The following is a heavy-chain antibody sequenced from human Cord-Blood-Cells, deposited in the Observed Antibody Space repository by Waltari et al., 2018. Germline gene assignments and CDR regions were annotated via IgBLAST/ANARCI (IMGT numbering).Heavy chain of an antibody. CDR3: ARDQYSSSWYYYYGMDV. CDR1: GFTFSSYE. D-gene: IGHD6-13*01. V-gene: IGHV3-48*03. Sequence: EVQLVESGGGLVQPGGSLRLSCAASGFTFSSYEMNWVRQAPGKGLEWVSYISSSGSTIYYADSVKGRFTISRDNAKNSLYLQMNSLRAEDTAVYYCARDQYSSSWYYYYGMDVWGQGTTVTVSS. J-gene: IGHJ6*02. CDR2: ISSSGSTI.